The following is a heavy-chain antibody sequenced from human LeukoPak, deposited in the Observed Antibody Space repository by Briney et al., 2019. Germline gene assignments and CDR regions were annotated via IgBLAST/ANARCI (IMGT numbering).Heavy chain of an antibody. CDR2: ISSSGSAI. J-gene: IGHJ4*02. D-gene: IGHD3-22*01. CDR1: GFTFSSYW. V-gene: IGHV3-48*04. CDR3: ARVHYYDSSGFDY. Sequence: GGSLRLSCAASGFTFSSYWMSWVRQAPGKGLEWVSYISSSGSAIYYADSVKGQFTISRDNAKNSLYLQMSSLRAEDTAVYYCARVHYYDSSGFDYWGQGTLVTVSS.